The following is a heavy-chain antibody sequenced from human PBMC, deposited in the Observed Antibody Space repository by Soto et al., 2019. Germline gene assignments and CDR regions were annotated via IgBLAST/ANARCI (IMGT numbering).Heavy chain of an antibody. J-gene: IGHJ4*02. CDR3: AKGTPYYYDSSGYSYYFDY. Sequence: SVKVSCKASGGTFSSYAISWVRQAPGQGLEWMGGIIPIFGTANYAQKFQGRVTITADESTSTAYMELSSLRSEDTAVYYCAKGTPYYYDSSGYSYYFDYWGQGTLVTVYS. CDR1: GGTFSSYA. V-gene: IGHV1-69*13. CDR2: IIPIFGTA. D-gene: IGHD3-22*01.